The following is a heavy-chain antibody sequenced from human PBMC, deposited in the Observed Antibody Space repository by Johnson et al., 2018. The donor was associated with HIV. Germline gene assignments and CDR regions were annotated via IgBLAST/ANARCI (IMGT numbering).Heavy chain of an antibody. CDR2: ISWNRGSI. Sequence: QLVESGGGVVQPGRSLRLSCAASGFTFDDYAMHWVRQAPGKGLEWVSGISWNRGSIGYADSVKGRFTISRDNAKNTLYLQMNSLRVEDTAVYYCARDALLRFLEWFIWGQGTMVTVSS. J-gene: IGHJ3*02. CDR3: ARDALLRFLEWFI. CDR1: GFTFDDYA. V-gene: IGHV3-9*01. D-gene: IGHD3-3*01.